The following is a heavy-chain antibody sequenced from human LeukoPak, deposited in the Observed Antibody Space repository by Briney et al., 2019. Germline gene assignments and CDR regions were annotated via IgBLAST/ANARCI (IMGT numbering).Heavy chain of an antibody. D-gene: IGHD6-19*01. J-gene: IGHJ4*02. CDR2: ISWNSGSI. Sequence: GGSLRLSCAASGFTFDDYAMHWVRQAPGKGLEWVSGISWNSGSIGYADSVKGRFTISRDNAKNSLYLQMNSLRAEDTALYYCAKDISPIAVAPGDYWGQGTLVTVSS. V-gene: IGHV3-9*01. CDR3: AKDISPIAVAPGDY. CDR1: GFTFDDYA.